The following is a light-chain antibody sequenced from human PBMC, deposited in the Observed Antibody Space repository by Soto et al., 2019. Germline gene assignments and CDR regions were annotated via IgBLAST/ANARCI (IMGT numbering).Light chain of an antibody. V-gene: IGKV3D-15*01. CDR1: QSVRTN. CDR2: YSS. CDR3: QQCAYWPET. J-gene: IGKJ5*01. Sequence: DILMTHSPDSLSVSLGERATINCKSSQSVRTNLAWYQQRPGQAPRLLIHYSSTRASDIPARFSGSGSGTNFTLAISSLESEDFAVYYCQQCAYWPETFGQGTRVDIK.